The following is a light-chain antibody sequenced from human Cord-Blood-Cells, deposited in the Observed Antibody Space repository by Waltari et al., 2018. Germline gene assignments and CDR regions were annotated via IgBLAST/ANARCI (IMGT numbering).Light chain of an antibody. CDR1: QSISSY. J-gene: IGKJ2*01. CDR3: QPSYRTPPFP. CDR2: AAS. V-gene: IGKV1-39*01. Sequence: DIQMTQSPSSLSASVGDRVTITCRASQSISSYLNWYQQKPGKAPKLLIYAASSLQSGVPLRVSCRGSWTEFTLTISSLQTEDFATYHCQPSYRTPPFPFGQGTKLGIK.